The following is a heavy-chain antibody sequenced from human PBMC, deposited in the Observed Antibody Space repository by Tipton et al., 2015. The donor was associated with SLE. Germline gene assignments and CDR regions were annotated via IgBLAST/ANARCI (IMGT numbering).Heavy chain of an antibody. D-gene: IGHD5-12*01. V-gene: IGHV1-18*01. CDR1: GYTFSSYG. CDR3: ALRWPDTWTTVY. J-gene: IGHJ4*02. Sequence: QLVQSGAEVKKPGASVKVSCKASGYTFSSYGISWVRQAPGQGLEWMGRISGHNGNTDYIQKFQGRVTMTRDTSISTAYMVLNSLKSDDTAVYYCALRWPDTWTTVYWGQGTLVTVSS. CDR2: ISGHNGNT.